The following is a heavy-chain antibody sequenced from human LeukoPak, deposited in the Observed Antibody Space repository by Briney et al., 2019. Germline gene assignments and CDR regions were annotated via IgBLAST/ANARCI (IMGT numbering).Heavy chain of an antibody. J-gene: IGHJ5*02. CDR2: IYTSGST. CDR3: ARGSARSTTLKMWFDP. Sequence: PSETLSLTCTVYGGSISSYYWSWIRQPAGKGLEWIGRIYTSGSTNYNPSLKSRVTMSVDTSKNQFSLRLSSVTAADTAVYYCARGSARSTTLKMWFDPWGQGTLVTVSS. CDR1: GGSISSYY. D-gene: IGHD2-2*01. V-gene: IGHV4-4*07.